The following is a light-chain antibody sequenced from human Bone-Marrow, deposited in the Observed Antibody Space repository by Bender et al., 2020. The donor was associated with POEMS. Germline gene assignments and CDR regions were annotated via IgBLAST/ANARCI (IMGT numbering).Light chain of an antibody. J-gene: IGLJ1*01. CDR2: AVT. CDR3: SSYRGSSTLYV. Sequence: QSALTQPASVSGSPGQSITISCTGTSSDVGSYNLVSWYQQHPGKAPKLMIYAVTKRPSGVSNRFSGSKSGNTASLTISGLQDEDEADYYCSSYRGSSTLYVFGVGTKVTVL. V-gene: IGLV2-14*02. CDR1: SSDVGSYNL.